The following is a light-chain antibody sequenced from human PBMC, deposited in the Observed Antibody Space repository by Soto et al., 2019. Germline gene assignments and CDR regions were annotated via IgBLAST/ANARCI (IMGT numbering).Light chain of an antibody. J-gene: IGLJ1*01. CDR3: SAYRRLDIRA. CDR2: EVT. CDR1: SSDVGAYNY. V-gene: IGLV2-14*03. Sequence: QSVLTQPPSASESPGQSVTIYCTGTSSDVGAYNYVSWYQQHPGKAPKLMIYEVTYRPSGVSDRFSGSKSGNTASRTISGLQAEAEADYYCSAYRRLDIRAFGTGTKVTVL.